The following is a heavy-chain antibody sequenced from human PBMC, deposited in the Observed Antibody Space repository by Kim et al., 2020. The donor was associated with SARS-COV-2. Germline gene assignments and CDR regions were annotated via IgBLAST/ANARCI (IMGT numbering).Heavy chain of an antibody. J-gene: IGHJ5*02. CDR1: GYPFTSYG. CDR3: ARVARGSGSLNNWFGP. V-gene: IGHV1-18*04. Sequence: ASVKVSCKASGYPFTSYGISWVRQAPGQGLEWMGWISAYNGNTNYAQKLQGRVTMTTDTSTSIAYMELRSLRSDDTAVYYCARVARGSGSLNNWFGPWGQGTLVTVSS. CDR2: ISAYNGNT. D-gene: IGHD3-10*01.